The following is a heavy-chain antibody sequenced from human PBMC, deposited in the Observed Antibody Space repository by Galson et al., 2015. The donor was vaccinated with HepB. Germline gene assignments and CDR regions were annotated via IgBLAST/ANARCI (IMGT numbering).Heavy chain of an antibody. J-gene: IGHJ4*02. V-gene: IGHV1-18*01. CDR2: IRTYNGDT. CDR3: ARGAGPGYTSTWPFDY. CDR1: GYTFSSYG. Sequence: SVKVSCKASGYTFSSYGINWVRQAPGQGPEWMGWIRTYNGDTNYAQKFQAKVTMTTDTSTSTAYMELRSLRSDDTAVYYCARGAGPGYTSTWPFDYWGQGTLVTVSS. D-gene: IGHD6-13*01.